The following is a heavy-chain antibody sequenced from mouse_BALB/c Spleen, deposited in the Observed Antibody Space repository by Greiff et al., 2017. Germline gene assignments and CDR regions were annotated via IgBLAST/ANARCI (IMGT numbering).Heavy chain of an antibody. CDR2: IDPANGNT. D-gene: IGHD2-14*01. V-gene: IGHV14-3*02. CDR1: GFNIKDTY. J-gene: IGHJ4*01. CDR3: ARDYRYDDYYAMDY. Sequence: EVKLVESGAELVKPGASVKLSCTASGFNIKDTYMHWVKQRPEQGLEWIGRIDPANGNTKYDPKFQGKATITADTSSSTAYMQLSSPTSEDSAVYYCARDYRYDDYYAMDYWGQGTSVTVSS.